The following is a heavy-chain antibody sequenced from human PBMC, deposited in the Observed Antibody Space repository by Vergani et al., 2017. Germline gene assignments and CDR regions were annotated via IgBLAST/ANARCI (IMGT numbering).Heavy chain of an antibody. J-gene: IGHJ4*02. CDR1: GDSVSTSTAA. V-gene: IGHV6-1*01. D-gene: IGHD7-27*01. CDR2: TYYRSKWYF. Sequence: QVQLQQSGPGLVMPSQTLSLTCAISGDSVSTSTAAWNWIRQSPSRGLEWLGTTYYRSKWYFDYAESVKSRIIINPDTSKNQFSLQLNSVTPEDTAVYYCARGRLGGFDYWGQGTLVTVSS. CDR3: ARGRLGGFDY.